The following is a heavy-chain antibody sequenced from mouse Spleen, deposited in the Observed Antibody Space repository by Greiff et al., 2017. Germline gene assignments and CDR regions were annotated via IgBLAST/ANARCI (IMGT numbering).Heavy chain of an antibody. D-gene: IGHD2-14*01. CDR3: ARGAYRYDY. CDR2: ISSGGST. CDR1: GFTFSSYA. V-gene: IGHV5-6-5*01. J-gene: IGHJ2*01. Sequence: DVMLVESGGGLVKPGGSLKLSCAASGFTFSSYAMSWVRQTPEKRLEWVASISSGGSTYYPDSVKGRFTISRDNARNILYLQMSSLRSEDTAMYYCARGAYRYDYWGQGTTLTVSS.